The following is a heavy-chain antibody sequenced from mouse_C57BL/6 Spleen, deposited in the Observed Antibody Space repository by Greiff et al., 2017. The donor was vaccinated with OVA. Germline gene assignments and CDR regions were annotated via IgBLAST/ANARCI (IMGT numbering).Heavy chain of an antibody. CDR3: ARPYYGYDGGAYYAMDY. D-gene: IGHD2-9*01. CDR2: INPNNGGT. J-gene: IGHJ4*01. V-gene: IGHV1-26*01. CDR1: GYTFTDYY. Sequence: VQLQQSGPELVKPGASVKISCKASGYTFTDYYMNWVKQSHGKSLEWIGDINPNNGGTSYNQKFKGKATLTVDKSSSTAYMELRSLTSEDSAVYYCARPYYGYDGGAYYAMDYWGQGTSVTVSS.